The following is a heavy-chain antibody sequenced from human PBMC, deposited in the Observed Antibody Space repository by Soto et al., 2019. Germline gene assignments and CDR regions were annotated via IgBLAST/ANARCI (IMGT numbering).Heavy chain of an antibody. CDR2: SFYSGST. V-gene: IGHV4-31*03. CDR3: ARGYRQSVYSSSWVFDC. CDR1: GGSINSGGYY. J-gene: IGHJ4*02. D-gene: IGHD6-13*01. Sequence: QVQLQESGPGLVKPSQTLSLICTVSGGSINSGGYYWNWIRQHPGKGPEWIGYSFYSGSTYYNPFFSRRGNISADTSELEFSLNLSSVTAADTAVYFCARGYRQSVYSSSWVFDCWGQGTLVNVSS.